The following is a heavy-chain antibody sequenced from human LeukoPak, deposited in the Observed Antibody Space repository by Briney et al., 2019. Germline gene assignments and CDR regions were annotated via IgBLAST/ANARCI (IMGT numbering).Heavy chain of an antibody. CDR3: AALHYYDSSGYYRDFDY. J-gene: IGHJ4*02. V-gene: IGHV3-9*01. CDR1: GFTFDDYA. D-gene: IGHD3-22*01. CDR2: ISWNSGSI. Sequence: PGGSLRLSCAASGFTFDDYAMHWVRQAPGKGLEWVSGISWNSGSIGYADSVKGRFTISRDNAKNSLYLQMNSLRAEDTALYYCAALHYYDSSGYYRDFDYWGQGTLVTVSS.